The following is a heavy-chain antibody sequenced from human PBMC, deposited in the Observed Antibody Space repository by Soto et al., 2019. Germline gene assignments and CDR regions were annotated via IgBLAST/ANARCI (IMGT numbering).Heavy chain of an antibody. CDR1: GFTFSSYV. J-gene: IGHJ6*02. CDR3: TNGPSDYYGMDV. Sequence: EVQLLESGGGLTQPGGSLRLSCAASGFTFSSYVMSWVRQAPGKGLEWVSTVSGGSSHTYYADSVKGRFTISRDNSRNTLFLQMNSLRAEDTATYYCTNGPSDYYGMDVWGQGTAVSVSS. CDR2: VSGGSSHT. V-gene: IGHV3-23*01.